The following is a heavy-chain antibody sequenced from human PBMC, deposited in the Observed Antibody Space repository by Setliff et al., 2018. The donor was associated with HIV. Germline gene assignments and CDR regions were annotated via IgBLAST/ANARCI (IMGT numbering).Heavy chain of an antibody. CDR2: IHYSGAT. Sequence: SETLSLTCTVSGGSISSHYWIWIRQPPGKGLEWIGYIHYSGATNYNPSLKSRVTISLDTSRTQFSLRLSSVTAADTAVYYCARQITMVRGVYQPYYYYYLDVWVKGTTVTVSS. CDR1: GGSISSHY. CDR3: ARQITMVRGVYQPYYYYYLDV. D-gene: IGHD3-10*01. V-gene: IGHV4-59*08. J-gene: IGHJ6*03.